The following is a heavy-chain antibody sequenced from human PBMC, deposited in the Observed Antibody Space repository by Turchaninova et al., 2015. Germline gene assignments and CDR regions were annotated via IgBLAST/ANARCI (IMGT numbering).Heavy chain of an antibody. V-gene: IGHV1-18*01. CDR2: ISAYNGNT. CDR3: ARDRYNYIWGSSYYSYMDV. D-gene: IGHD3-16*01. Sequence: QVQLVQSGAEVKKPGASVKVSCKASGYTFTSYGISWVRQAPGQGLEWMGWISAYNGNTNYAQKLQGRVTMTTDTSTSTAYMELRSLRSDETAVDYSARDRYNYIWGSSYYSYMDVWGKGTTVTVSS. J-gene: IGHJ6*03. CDR1: GYTFTSYG.